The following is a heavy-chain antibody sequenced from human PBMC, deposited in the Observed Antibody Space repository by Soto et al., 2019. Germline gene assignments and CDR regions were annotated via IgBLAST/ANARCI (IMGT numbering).Heavy chain of an antibody. J-gene: IGHJ4*01. Sequence: QVQLVQSGAEVKKPGASVKVTCKPSGCTFTTYFLHWVRQAPGQGLECMGIINPSDGSTTYEQSFQCRVTMTKDTSTSTAYLKLSSLRSDDTAVYYCARVQMGRVDYDYWGHGTLVSVSS. CDR1: GCTFTTYF. CDR3: ARVQMGRVDYDY. CDR2: INPSDGST. D-gene: IGHD1-26*01. V-gene: IGHV1-46*01.